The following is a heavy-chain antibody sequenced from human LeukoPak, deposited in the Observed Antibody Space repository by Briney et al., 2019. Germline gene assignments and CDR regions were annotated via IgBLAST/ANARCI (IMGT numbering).Heavy chain of an antibody. CDR2: ISSSSSTI. V-gene: IGHV3-48*02. Sequence: PGGSLRLSCAASGFTFSGYSMNWVRQAPGKGLEWVSYISSSSSTIYYADSVKGRFTISRDNAKNSLYLQMNSLRDEDTAVYYCASDTSTGEYGDPSYFDYWGQGTLVTVSS. CDR3: ASDTSTGEYGDPSYFDY. CDR1: GFTFSGYS. D-gene: IGHD4-17*01. J-gene: IGHJ4*02.